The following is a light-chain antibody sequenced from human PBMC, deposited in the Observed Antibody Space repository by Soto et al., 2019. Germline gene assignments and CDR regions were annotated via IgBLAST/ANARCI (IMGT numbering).Light chain of an antibody. Sequence: EIVLTQSPGTLSLSPGKRATLSCRASQSISSSYLAWYQQKPGQAPRLLIYGPSSRATGIPERFSGSGSGTDFTLTISRLEPEDFAVYFCHQFGSSPQTFGHGTKVDIK. CDR2: GPS. CDR1: QSISSSY. J-gene: IGKJ1*01. CDR3: HQFGSSPQT. V-gene: IGKV3-20*01.